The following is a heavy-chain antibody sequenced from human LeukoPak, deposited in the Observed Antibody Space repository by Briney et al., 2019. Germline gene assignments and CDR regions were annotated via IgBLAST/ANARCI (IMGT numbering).Heavy chain of an antibody. Sequence: SETLSLTCAVCGGSFSGYYWSWIRQPPGKGLEWIGEINHSGSTNYNPSLKSRVTISVDTSKNQFSLKLSSVTAADTAVYYCARGGCSGGSCHPGDWFDPWGQGTLVTVSS. CDR3: ARGGCSGGSCHPGDWFDP. CDR1: GGSFSGYY. V-gene: IGHV4-34*01. J-gene: IGHJ5*02. D-gene: IGHD2-15*01. CDR2: INHSGST.